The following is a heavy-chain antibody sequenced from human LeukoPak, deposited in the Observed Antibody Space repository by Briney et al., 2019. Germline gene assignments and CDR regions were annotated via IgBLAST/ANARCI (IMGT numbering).Heavy chain of an antibody. CDR1: GGSISSYY. CDR3: ARVGVAAAAPFDY. V-gene: IGHV4-59*01. CDR2: IYYSGST. D-gene: IGHD6-13*01. Sequence: SETLSLTCTVSGGSISSYYWSWIRQPPGKGLEWIGYIYYSGSTIYIPSLKSRVTISVATSKNQFSLKLSSVTAADTAVYYCARVGVAAAAPFDYWGQGTLVTVSS. J-gene: IGHJ4*02.